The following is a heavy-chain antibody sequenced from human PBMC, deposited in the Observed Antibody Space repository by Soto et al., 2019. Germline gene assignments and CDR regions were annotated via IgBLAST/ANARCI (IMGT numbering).Heavy chain of an antibody. V-gene: IGHV3-64D*06. CDR1: GFRFSMYA. J-gene: IGHJ4*02. D-gene: IGHD6-25*01. CDR2: ISSNEDST. Sequence: PGGSLRLSYSASGFRFSMYAMHWVRQAPGKGLEYVAGISSNEDSTYYADSVKGRVTISRDKSKSMLFLQMSSLRTEDTAVYYCVKSATIAAAATDYFDYWGQGT. CDR3: VKSATIAAAATDYFDY.